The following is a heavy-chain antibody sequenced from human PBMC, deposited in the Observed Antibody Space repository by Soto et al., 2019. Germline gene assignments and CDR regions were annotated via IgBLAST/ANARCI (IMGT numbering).Heavy chain of an antibody. CDR2: MNPNSGHT. D-gene: IGHD1-1*01. J-gene: IGHJ4*02. Sequence: ASVKVSCKASGYTFTSFDINWVRQATGQGPEWMGWMNPNSGHTGYAQKFQGRVTMTRDTSISTAYMGLSSLRYEDTAVYYCMRGRNSGDGYNGGGYWGQGTLVTVSS. CDR3: MRGRNSGDGYNGGGY. CDR1: GYTFTSFD. V-gene: IGHV1-8*01.